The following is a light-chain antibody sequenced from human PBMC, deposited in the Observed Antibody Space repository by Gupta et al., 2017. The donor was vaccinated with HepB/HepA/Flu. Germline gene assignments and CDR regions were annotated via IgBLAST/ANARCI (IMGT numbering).Light chain of an antibody. Sequence: AIRMTQSPSSFSASTGDRVTITCRASQGISSYLAWYQQKPGKAPKLLIYAASTLQSGVPSRFSGSGSGTDFTLTISCLQSEDFATYYCQQEYSYPLTFGPGTKVDIK. CDR2: AAS. CDR3: QQEYSYPLT. J-gene: IGKJ3*01. CDR1: QGISSY. V-gene: IGKV1-8*01.